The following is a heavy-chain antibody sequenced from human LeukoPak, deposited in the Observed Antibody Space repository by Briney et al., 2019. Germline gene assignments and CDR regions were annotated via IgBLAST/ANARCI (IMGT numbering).Heavy chain of an antibody. Sequence: RGATVRVSCKASGGTFSSYAISWVRQAPGQGLEWRGGVIPIFGTANYAQTFQGRVTITADKSTSTAYMELSSLRSEDTAVYYCARDRGDSYGNHDAFDLWGQGTMVTVSS. CDR1: GGTFSSYA. J-gene: IGHJ3*01. CDR2: VIPIFGTA. CDR3: ARDRGDSYGNHDAFDL. D-gene: IGHD5-18*01. V-gene: IGHV1-69*06.